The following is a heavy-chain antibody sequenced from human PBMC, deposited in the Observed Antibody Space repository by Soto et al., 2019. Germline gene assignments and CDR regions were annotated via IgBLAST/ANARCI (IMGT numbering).Heavy chain of an antibody. D-gene: IGHD2-15*01. Sequence: QVQLVQSGAEVKKPGSSVKVSCKASGGTFSSYAISWVRQAPGQGLEWMGGIIPIFGTANYAQKFQGRGTITADESTSTAYMELSSLRSEDTAVYYCERRVCSGGSCYSCYYYYGMDVWGQGTTVTVSS. J-gene: IGHJ6*02. CDR3: ERRVCSGGSCYSCYYYYGMDV. V-gene: IGHV1-69*01. CDR2: IIPIFGTA. CDR1: GGTFSSYA.